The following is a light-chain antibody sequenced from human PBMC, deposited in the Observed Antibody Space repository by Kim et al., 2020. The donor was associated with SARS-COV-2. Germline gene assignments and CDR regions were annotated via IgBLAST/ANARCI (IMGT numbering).Light chain of an antibody. CDR2: QDS. CDR3: QAWDSSTAV. CDR1: KLGDKY. J-gene: IGLJ2*01. Sequence: SRSPVQTASLPCSGDKLGDKYACWYQQKPGQSPVLVIYQDSKRPSGIPERFSGSNSGNTATLTISGTQAMDEADYYCQAWDSSTAVFGGGTQLTVL. V-gene: IGLV3-1*01.